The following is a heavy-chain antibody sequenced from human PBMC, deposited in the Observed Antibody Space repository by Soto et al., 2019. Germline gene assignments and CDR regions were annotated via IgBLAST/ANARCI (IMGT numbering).Heavy chain of an antibody. CDR1: GGTFSSYA. D-gene: IGHD3-3*01. CDR2: IIPIFGTA. CDR3: ARGKKYYDFWSGYPPDYYYYGMDV. Sequence: QVQLVQSGAEVKKPGSSVKVSCTASGGTFSSYAISWVRQAPGQGLEWMGGIIPIFGTANYAQKFQGRVTITADESTSTAYMELSSLRSVDTAVYYCARGKKYYDFWSGYPPDYYYYGMDVWGQGTTVTFSS. J-gene: IGHJ6*02. V-gene: IGHV1-69*01.